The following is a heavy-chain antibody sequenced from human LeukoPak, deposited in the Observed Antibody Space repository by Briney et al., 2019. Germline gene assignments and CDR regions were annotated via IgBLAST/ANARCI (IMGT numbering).Heavy chain of an antibody. CDR1: GGSISSYY. J-gene: IGHJ4*02. CDR2: IYYSGST. Sequence: SETLSLTCTVSGGSISSYYWSWIRQPPGKGLEWIGYIYYSGSTNYNPSLKSRVTISVDTSKNQFSLKLSSVTAADTAVYYCARDLRGFGELSRWGQGTLVTVSS. CDR3: ARDLRGFGELSR. V-gene: IGHV4-59*01. D-gene: IGHD3-16*02.